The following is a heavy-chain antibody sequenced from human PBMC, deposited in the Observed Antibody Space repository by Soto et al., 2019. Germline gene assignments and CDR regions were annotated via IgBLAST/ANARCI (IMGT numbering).Heavy chain of an antibody. CDR3: ARGAHGDYGNY. CDR1: GGSFSGYY. CDR2: INHSGST. D-gene: IGHD4-17*01. J-gene: IGHJ4*02. Sequence: QVQLQQWGAGLLKPSETLSLTCAVYGGSFSGYYWSWIRQPPGKGLEWIGEINHSGSTNYNPSLKSRVTISVDTSKNQFSLKPSSVTAADTAVYYCARGAHGDYGNYWGQGTLVTVSS. V-gene: IGHV4-34*01.